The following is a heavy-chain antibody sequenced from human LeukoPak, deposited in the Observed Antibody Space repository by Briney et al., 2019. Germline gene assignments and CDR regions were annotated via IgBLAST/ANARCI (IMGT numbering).Heavy chain of an antibody. J-gene: IGHJ4*02. CDR1: GFTFSSYG. D-gene: IGHD3-9*01. CDR2: ISYDGSNK. V-gene: IGHV3-30*03. CDR3: ATMYDILTGYPYY. Sequence: PGGSLRLSCAASGFTFSSYGMHWVRQAPGKGLEWVAVISYDGSNKYYADSVKGRFTISRDNSKNTLYLQMNSLRAEDTAVYYCATMYDILTGYPYYWGQGTLVTVSS.